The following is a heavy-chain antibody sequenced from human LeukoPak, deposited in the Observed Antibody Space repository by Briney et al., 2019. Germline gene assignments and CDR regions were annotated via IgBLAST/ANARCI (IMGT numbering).Heavy chain of an antibody. J-gene: IGHJ4*02. CDR3: ARISGSYVFDY. Sequence: GGSLRLSCAASGFTFSSYAMSWVRQAPGKGLEWVSAISGSGRSTYYADSVKGRFTISRDNAKNSMYLQMNSLRAEDTAVYYCARISGSYVFDYWGQGTLVTVSS. V-gene: IGHV3-23*01. CDR2: ISGSGRST. D-gene: IGHD1-26*01. CDR1: GFTFSSYA.